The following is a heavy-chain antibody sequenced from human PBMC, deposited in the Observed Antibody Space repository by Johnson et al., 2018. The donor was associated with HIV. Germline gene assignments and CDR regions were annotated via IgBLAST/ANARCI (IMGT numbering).Heavy chain of an antibody. Sequence: GLEWVANITQDGSDTSYADSVKGRFTISRDNSKNTLYLEMNSLRTEDTALYYCARQTLRAFDIWGQGAMVTVSS. CDR3: ARQTLRAFDI. CDR2: ITQDGSDT. J-gene: IGHJ3*02. V-gene: IGHV3-30*04.